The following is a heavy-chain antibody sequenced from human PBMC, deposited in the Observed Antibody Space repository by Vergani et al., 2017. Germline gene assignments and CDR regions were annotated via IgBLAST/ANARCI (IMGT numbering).Heavy chain of an antibody. CDR3: ARVAKDYYYYGMDV. J-gene: IGHJ6*02. Sequence: QVQLQELGPGLVKPSETLSLTCTVSGGSISSYYWSWIRQPPGKGLEWIGNIYYSGSTNYNPSLKSRVTISVDTSKNQFSLKLSSVNAADTAVYYYARVAKDYYYYGMDVWGQGTTVTVSS. CDR1: GGSISSYY. CDR2: IYYSGST. V-gene: IGHV4-59*01.